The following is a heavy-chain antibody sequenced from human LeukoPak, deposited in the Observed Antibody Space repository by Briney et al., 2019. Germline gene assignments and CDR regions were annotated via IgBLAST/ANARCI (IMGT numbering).Heavy chain of an antibody. CDR1: GLTSTCYR. Sequence: PGGSLRLSCVVSGLTSTCYRMTWVRQAPGKGLEWVSSISSSSDYIFYPDSVKGRFTISRDNAKNSLHLQMNILRAEDPAVYYGTRGYDGLWDFWGQGTLVTVSS. CDR2: ISSSSDYI. V-gene: IGHV3-21*06. CDR3: TRGYDGLWDF. D-gene: IGHD3/OR15-3a*01. J-gene: IGHJ4*02.